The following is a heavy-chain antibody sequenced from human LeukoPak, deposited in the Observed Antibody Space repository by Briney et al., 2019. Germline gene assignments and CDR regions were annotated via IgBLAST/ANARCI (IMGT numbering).Heavy chain of an antibody. CDR2: IYHSGTI. D-gene: IGHD6-13*01. CDR1: GYSISSGYY. Sequence: PSETLSLTSTVSGYSISSGYYWGWIRQPPGKGLEWLASIYHSGTIYYNPSLKSRVTISVDTSKDQFSLKLTSVTAADTAVYYCARGLGRQQLVSPFDYWGQGTLVTVSS. V-gene: IGHV4-38-2*02. J-gene: IGHJ4*02. CDR3: ARGLGRQQLVSPFDY.